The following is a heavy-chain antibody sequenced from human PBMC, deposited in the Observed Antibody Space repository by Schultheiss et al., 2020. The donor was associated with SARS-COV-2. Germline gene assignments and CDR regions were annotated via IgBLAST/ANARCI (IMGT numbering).Heavy chain of an antibody. V-gene: IGHV4-31*03. CDR3: ARDARAAYYYYGMDV. J-gene: IGHJ6*02. CDR2: IYYSGST. D-gene: IGHD6-13*01. Sequence: SQTLSLTCTVSGGSISSGGYYWSWIRQHPGKGLEWIGYIYYSGSTYYNPSLKSRVTISVDTSKNQFSLKLSSVTAADTAVYYCARDARAAYYYYGMDVWGRGTTGTVSS. CDR1: GGSISSGGYY.